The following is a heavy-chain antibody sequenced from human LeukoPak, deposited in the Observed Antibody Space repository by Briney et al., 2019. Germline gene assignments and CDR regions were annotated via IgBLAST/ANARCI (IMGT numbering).Heavy chain of an antibody. CDR2: INHSGST. CDR3: ARGSGYCSSTSCINWFDP. D-gene: IGHD2-2*03. J-gene: IGHJ5*02. CDR1: GXSFSGYY. Sequence: SETLSLTCAVYGXSFSGYYWSWIRQPPGKGLEWIGEINHSGSTNYNPSLKSRVTISVDTSKNQFSLKLSSVTAADTAVYYCARGSGYCSSTSCINWFDPWGQGTLVTVSS. V-gene: IGHV4-34*01.